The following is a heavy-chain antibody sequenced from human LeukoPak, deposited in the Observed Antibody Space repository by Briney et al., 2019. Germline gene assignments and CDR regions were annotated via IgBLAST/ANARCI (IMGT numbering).Heavy chain of an antibody. J-gene: IGHJ4*02. CDR1: GGSISSGGYS. Sequence: SETLSLTCAVSGGSISSGGYSWNWIRQPPGKGLEWIGYVYYTGSTNYNPSLKSRVTMFEDKSKNQFSLRLYSVTVADTAVYYCARHFAYSSSSYFDYWGQGSLVTVSS. CDR3: ARHFAYSSSSYFDY. V-gene: IGHV4-61*05. D-gene: IGHD6-6*01. CDR2: VYYTGST.